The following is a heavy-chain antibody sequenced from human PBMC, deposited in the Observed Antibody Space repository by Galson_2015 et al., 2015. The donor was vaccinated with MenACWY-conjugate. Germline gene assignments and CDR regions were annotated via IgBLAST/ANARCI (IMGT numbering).Heavy chain of an antibody. V-gene: IGHV3-48*01. D-gene: IGHD6-19*01. CDR3: AREGQWLACDY. CDR2: ISSSSSTI. Sequence: FLRLSCAASGFTFSSYSMNWVRQAPGKGLEWVSYISSSSSTIYYADSVKGRFTISRDNAKNSLYLQMNSLRAEDTAVYYCAREGQWLACDYWGQGTLVTVSS. J-gene: IGHJ4*02. CDR1: GFTFSSYS.